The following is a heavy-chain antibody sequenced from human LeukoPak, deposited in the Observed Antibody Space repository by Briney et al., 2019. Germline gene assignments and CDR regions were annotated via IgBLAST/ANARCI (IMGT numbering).Heavy chain of an antibody. V-gene: IGHV4-34*01. D-gene: IGHD3-10*01. CDR2: INHSGST. CDR1: GGSFSGYY. Sequence: SETLSLTCAVYGGSFSGYYWSWIRQPPGKGLEWIGEINHSGSTNYNPSLKSRVTISVDTSKNQFSLKLSSVTAADTAVYYCARGRSYGSGSYYTPHYYGMDVWGQGTTVTVSS. CDR3: ARGRSYGSGSYYTPHYYGMDV. J-gene: IGHJ6*02.